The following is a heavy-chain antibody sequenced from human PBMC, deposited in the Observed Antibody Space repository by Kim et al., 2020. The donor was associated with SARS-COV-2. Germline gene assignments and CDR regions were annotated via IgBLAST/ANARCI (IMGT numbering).Heavy chain of an antibody. Sequence: SDHPSPKRRATIAVDTSKNQFPLKLSSVTAADTAVYYCARRGSSSWFFDYWGQGTLVTVSS. CDR3: ARRGSSSWFFDY. D-gene: IGHD6-13*01. J-gene: IGHJ4*02. V-gene: IGHV4-39*01.